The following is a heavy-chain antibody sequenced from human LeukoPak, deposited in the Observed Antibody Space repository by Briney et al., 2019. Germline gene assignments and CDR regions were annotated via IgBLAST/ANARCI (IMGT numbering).Heavy chain of an antibody. V-gene: IGHV3-23*01. CDR1: GFTFSSYA. Sequence: GGSLRLSCAASGFTFSSYAMSWVRQAPGKGVEWGSGISGSGGSTYYADSVKGRFTISRDNSKNTLYLQMNSLRAEDTAVYYCAKKVRGFFDYWGQGTLVTVSS. J-gene: IGHJ4*02. D-gene: IGHD3-10*01. CDR3: AKKVRGFFDY. CDR2: ISGSGGST.